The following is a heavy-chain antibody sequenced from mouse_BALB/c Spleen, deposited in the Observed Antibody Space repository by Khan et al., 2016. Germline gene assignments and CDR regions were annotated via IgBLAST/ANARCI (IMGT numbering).Heavy chain of an antibody. Sequence: QVQLKQSGPGLVAPSQSLSITCTVSGFSLTSYGVHWVRQPPGKGLAWLGVIWAGGSTNYNSALMSRLSISKDNSKSQVFLKMNSLQTDDTAMYYCARDYYGSSYWYFDVWGAGTTVTVSS. CDR1: GFSLTSYG. V-gene: IGHV2-9*02. CDR2: IWAGGST. D-gene: IGHD1-1*01. J-gene: IGHJ1*01. CDR3: ARDYYGSSYWYFDV.